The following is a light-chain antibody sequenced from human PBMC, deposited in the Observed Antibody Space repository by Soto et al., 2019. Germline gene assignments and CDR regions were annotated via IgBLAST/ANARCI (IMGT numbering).Light chain of an antibody. CDR1: QSVTSNY. CDR3: QQYGISPRT. J-gene: IGKJ1*01. V-gene: IGKV3-20*01. Sequence: EIVLTQSPGTLSLSPGERATLSCRASQSVTSNYLAWCQQKPGQAPRLLIYGVSSRATGIPDRFSGSGSGTDFTLTISRLEPEDFAVYYCQQYGISPRTFGQGTKVDIK. CDR2: GVS.